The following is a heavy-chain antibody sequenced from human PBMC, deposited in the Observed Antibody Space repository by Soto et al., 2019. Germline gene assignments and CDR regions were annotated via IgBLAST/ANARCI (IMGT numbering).Heavy chain of an antibody. CDR1: GGTFNAHA. V-gene: IGHV1-69*01. Sequence: QVQLVQSGAEVKKPGSSVKVSCKGSGGTFNAHAISWVRQAPGQGLEWMGGIIPIFGTPNYAQKFQGRLTINADPSTTPAYLVPSSLRSDDTAVYFCARVRWTLSHKEADALWGQGTLATVS. D-gene: IGHD2-15*01. CDR2: IIPIFGTP. J-gene: IGHJ4*02. CDR3: ARVRWTLSHKEADAL.